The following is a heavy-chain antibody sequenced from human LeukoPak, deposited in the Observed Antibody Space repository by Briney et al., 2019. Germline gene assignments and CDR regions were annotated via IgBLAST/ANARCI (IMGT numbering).Heavy chain of an antibody. Sequence: SETLSLTCTVSGGSFTTHYWNWFRQPAGKGLEWIGRIYTRGSTNYNPSLKSRVTMSVDTSKNQFSLKLSSVTAADTAVYYCARGRYCSADICSGGDAFDIWGQGTMVSVSS. CDR1: GGSFTTHY. CDR2: IYTRGST. J-gene: IGHJ3*02. D-gene: IGHD2-15*01. CDR3: ARGRYCSADICSGGDAFDI. V-gene: IGHV4-4*07.